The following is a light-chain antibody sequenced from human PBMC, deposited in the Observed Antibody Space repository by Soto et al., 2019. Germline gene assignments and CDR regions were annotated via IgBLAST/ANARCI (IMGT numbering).Light chain of an antibody. V-gene: IGKV3-20*01. Sequence: EIVLTQSPGTLSLSPGARAILSCRDSQSVSSNYLAWYQQKPGLAPRLLIYGASSRATGIPDRFSGGGSGTDFTLTISRLEPEDFAVYYCQHYGGSVPVTFGQGTKLEIK. J-gene: IGKJ2*01. CDR1: QSVSSNY. CDR2: GAS. CDR3: QHYGGSVPVT.